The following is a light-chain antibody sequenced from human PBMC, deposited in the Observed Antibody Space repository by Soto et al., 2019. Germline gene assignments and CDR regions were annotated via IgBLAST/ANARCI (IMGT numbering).Light chain of an antibody. J-gene: IGKJ2*01. CDR2: AAS. CDR1: QSISSY. V-gene: IGKV1-39*01. Sequence: DIQMTQSPSSLSASVGDRVTITCRASQSISSYLNWYQQKPGKAPKPLIYAASSLQSGVPSRFSGSGSGTDFTLTISSLQPEDFATYYCQQSYSTPPNTFGQGTKVDIK. CDR3: QQSYSTPPNT.